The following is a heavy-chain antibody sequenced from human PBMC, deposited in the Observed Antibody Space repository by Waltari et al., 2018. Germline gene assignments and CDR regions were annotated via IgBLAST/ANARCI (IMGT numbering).Heavy chain of an antibody. CDR1: GGSISSSSSY. CDR2: NYYSGST. CDR3: AREGSGSYYTD. J-gene: IGHJ4*02. V-gene: IGHV4-39*07. Sequence: QLQLQESGPGLVKPSETLSLTCTVSGGSISSSSSYWGGIRQPPGKGMEWIGSNYYSGSTYYNPSLKSRVTISVDTSKNQFSLKLSSVTAADTAVCYCAREGSGSYYTDWGQGTLVTVSS. D-gene: IGHD3-10*01.